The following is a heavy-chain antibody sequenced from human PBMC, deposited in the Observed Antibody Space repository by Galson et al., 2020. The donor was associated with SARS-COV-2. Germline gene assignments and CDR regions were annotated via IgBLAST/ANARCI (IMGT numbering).Heavy chain of an antibody. CDR1: GFTFRNYG. J-gene: IGHJ4*02. D-gene: IGHD2-15*01. CDR2: ISYNGNDK. Sequence: GESLKISCVGSGFTFRNYGIHWVRQAPGKGLEWVAVISYNGNDKYYADSVRGRFTVSRDNSKNTLFLDMTSLRAEDTAVYYCAANDFKDLSVVCSALDLWGQGTLVTVSS. CDR3: AANDFKDLSVVCSALDL. V-gene: IGHV3-30*03.